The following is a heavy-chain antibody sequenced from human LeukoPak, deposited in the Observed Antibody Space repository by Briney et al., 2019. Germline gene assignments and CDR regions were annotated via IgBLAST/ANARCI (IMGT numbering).Heavy chain of an antibody. Sequence: GGSLRLSCAASGFTFKNYPMSWIRQPPGRGLEWVSGINGGVTYYADSVTGRFTISRDNSKNTLYLQMNSLRADDTAVYYCAKDDCTSTNCPAGFDPWGQGTLVSVSS. CDR3: AKDDCTSTNCPAGFDP. V-gene: IGHV3-23*01. D-gene: IGHD2-2*01. J-gene: IGHJ5*02. CDR2: INGGVT. CDR1: GFTFKNYP.